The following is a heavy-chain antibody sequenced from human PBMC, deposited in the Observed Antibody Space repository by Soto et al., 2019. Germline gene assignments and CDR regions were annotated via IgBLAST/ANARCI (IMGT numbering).Heavy chain of an antibody. CDR1: GGSISSSSYY. J-gene: IGHJ4*02. D-gene: IGHD2-2*01. CDR2: IYYSGST. Sequence: SETLSLTCTVSGGSISSSSYYWGWIRQPPGKGLEWIGSIYYSGSTYYNPSLKGRFTISRDNAKNSLYLQMDSLRAEDTALYYCARALTTVASFWGQGTLVTVSS. V-gene: IGHV4-39*02. CDR3: ARALTTVASF.